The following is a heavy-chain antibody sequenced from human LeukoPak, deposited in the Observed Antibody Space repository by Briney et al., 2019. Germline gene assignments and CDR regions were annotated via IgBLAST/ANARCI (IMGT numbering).Heavy chain of an antibody. Sequence: GGSLRLSCAASGFTFSSYAMSWVRQAPGKAPEWVSGISGSGGSTYSADSVKGRFTISRDNSKNMLYLQMNSLRAEDTAVYYCATKRGYNYGLDCWGQGTLVTVSS. CDR3: ATKRGYNYGLDC. D-gene: IGHD5-18*01. CDR1: GFTFSSYA. V-gene: IGHV3-23*01. J-gene: IGHJ4*02. CDR2: ISGSGGST.